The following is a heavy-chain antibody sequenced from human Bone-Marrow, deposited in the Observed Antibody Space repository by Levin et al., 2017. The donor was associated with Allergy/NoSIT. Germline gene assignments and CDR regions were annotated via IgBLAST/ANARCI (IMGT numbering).Heavy chain of an antibody. V-gene: IGHV4-34*01. J-gene: IGHJ5*02. CDR3: ARAATTRLPVEEHLLYLYPRRWLDT. CDR2: VNYSGRT. D-gene: IGHD3-3*01. Sequence: PSETLSLTCAVYGGSFSGYYWSWIRQTPGKGLEWIGEVNYSGRTNYNPSLKSRVIISEDTSKTQFSLRLNSVTAADTAVYYCARAATTRLPVEEHLLYLYPRRWLDTWGQGTLVTVSS. CDR1: GGSFSGYY.